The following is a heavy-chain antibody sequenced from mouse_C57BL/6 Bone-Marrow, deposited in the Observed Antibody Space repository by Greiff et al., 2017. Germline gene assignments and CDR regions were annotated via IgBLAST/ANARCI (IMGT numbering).Heavy chain of an antibody. V-gene: IGHV3-6*01. CDR2: ISYAGSH. J-gene: IGHJ3*01. CDR3: ARELRWLAY. CDR1: GYSITSCYF. D-gene: IGHD1-1*01. Sequence: EVQLVESGPGLVKPSQSLSLTCSVTGYSITSCYFWNWNRQSPGNILEWMGYISYAGSHNYNHSLKNRISFTGDTSKNQIILKLNAVTTDDTATNYCARELRWLAYWGQGTLVTVAA.